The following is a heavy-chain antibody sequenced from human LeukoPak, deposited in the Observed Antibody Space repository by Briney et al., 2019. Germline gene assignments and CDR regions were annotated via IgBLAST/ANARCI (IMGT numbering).Heavy chain of an antibody. Sequence: SQTLSLTCAISGDIVSSNSAAWNWIRQYPSRGLEWLGRTYYRSKWYNDYAVSVKSRITINPDASKNQFSLQLNSVTPEDTAVYYCARGDTAHYYYGMDVWGQGTTVTVSS. CDR1: GDIVSSNSAA. J-gene: IGHJ6*02. D-gene: IGHD5-18*01. CDR2: TYYRSKWYN. CDR3: ARGDTAHYYYGMDV. V-gene: IGHV6-1*01.